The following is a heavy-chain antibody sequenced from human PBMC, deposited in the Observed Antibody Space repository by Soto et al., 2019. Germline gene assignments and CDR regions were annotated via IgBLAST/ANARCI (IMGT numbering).Heavy chain of an antibody. V-gene: IGHV1-2*02. CDR1: GYTFTGYY. Sequence: QVQLVQSGTEVKRPGDSVKVSCKASGYTFTGYYVHWVRQAPGQGLEWMGWINPNSGDTYLAQRFQGRVTMNRDTSIRTAYMELRGLTSDDPAEYYCAKGGAIVAAGTRVYLYNAKDGWGQGTTVTVSS. CDR2: INPNSGDT. CDR3: AKGGAIVAAGTRVYLYNAKDG. D-gene: IGHD1-26*01. J-gene: IGHJ6*02.